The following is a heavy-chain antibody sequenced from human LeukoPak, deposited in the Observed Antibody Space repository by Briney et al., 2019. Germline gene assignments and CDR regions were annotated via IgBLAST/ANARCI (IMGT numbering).Heavy chain of an antibody. CDR1: GFTFSSYG. CDR2: TSGSGDTT. V-gene: IGHV3-23*01. Sequence: GGSLRLSCAASGFTFSSYGMSWVRQAPGKGLEWVSGTSGSGDTTYYADFVKGRFTISRDHSKNTLYLQMNSLRVEDTAMYYCTQDMGTGGTIGAFDIWGQGTMVTVSS. CDR3: TQDMGTGGTIGAFDI. D-gene: IGHD1-1*01. J-gene: IGHJ3*02.